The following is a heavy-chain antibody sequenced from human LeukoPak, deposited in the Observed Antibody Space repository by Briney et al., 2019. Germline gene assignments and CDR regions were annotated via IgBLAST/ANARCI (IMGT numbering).Heavy chain of an antibody. V-gene: IGHV3-23*01. D-gene: IGHD3-3*01. J-gene: IGHJ4*02. CDR1: GFTFSNYG. CDR3: AKGTDFWSGYCDY. Sequence: GGSLRLSCAASGFTFSNYGMSWVRQAPGKGLEWVSAISGSGNSPYYADSVKGRFTISRDNSKNTLYLQMNSLRAEDTAVYYCAKGTDFWSGYCDYWGQGTLVTVSS. CDR2: ISGSGNSP.